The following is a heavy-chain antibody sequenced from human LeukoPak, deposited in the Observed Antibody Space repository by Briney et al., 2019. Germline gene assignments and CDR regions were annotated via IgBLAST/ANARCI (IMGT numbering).Heavy chain of an antibody. CDR3: ARGAVAVPAASAYYYYYMDV. V-gene: IGHV4-34*01. CDR2: INHSGST. Sequence: PSETLSLTCAVYGGSFSGCYWSWIRQPPGKGLEWIGEINHSGSTNYNPSLKSRVTISVDTSKNQFSLKLSSVTAADTAVYYCARGAVAVPAASAYYYYYMDVWGKGTTVTVSS. D-gene: IGHD2-2*01. J-gene: IGHJ6*03. CDR1: GGSFSGCY.